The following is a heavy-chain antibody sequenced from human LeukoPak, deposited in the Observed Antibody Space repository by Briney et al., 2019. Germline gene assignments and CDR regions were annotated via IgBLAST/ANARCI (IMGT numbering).Heavy chain of an antibody. CDR1: GYSISSGYY. V-gene: IGHV4-38-2*01. CDR3: ARLVGAKYNWFDP. CDR2: IYHSGST. D-gene: IGHD1-26*01. Sequence: SETLSLTCAVSGYSISSGYYWGWIRQPPGKGLEWIGSIYHSGSTYYNPSLKSRVTISVDTSKNQFSLKLSSVTAADTAVYYCARLVGAKYNWFDPWGQGTLVTVSS. J-gene: IGHJ5*02.